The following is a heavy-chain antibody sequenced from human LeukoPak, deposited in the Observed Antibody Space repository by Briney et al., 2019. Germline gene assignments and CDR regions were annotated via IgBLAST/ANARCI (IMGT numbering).Heavy chain of an antibody. CDR1: GFTVSSNY. J-gene: IGHJ3*02. CDR3: ARVGRESLAVAGTEDAFDI. Sequence: GGSLRLSCAPSGFTVSSNYMSRVRQAPGKGLEWVSVIYSGGSTYYADSVKGRFTISRDNSKNTLYLQMNSLRAEDTAVYYCARVGRESLAVAGTEDAFDIWGQGTMVTVSS. D-gene: IGHD6-19*01. CDR2: IYSGGST. V-gene: IGHV3-53*01.